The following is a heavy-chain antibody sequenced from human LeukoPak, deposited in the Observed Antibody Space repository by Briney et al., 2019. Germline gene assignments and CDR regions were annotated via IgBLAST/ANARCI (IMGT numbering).Heavy chain of an antibody. CDR3: AKSRSSSWYEPQSFFDY. D-gene: IGHD6-13*01. CDR1: GFTFSSYA. J-gene: IGHJ4*02. V-gene: IGHV3-23*01. Sequence: GGSLRLSCAASGFTFSSYAMSWVRQAPGKGLKWVSAISGSGGSTYYADSVKGRFTISRDNSKNTLYLQMNSLRAEDMAVYYCAKSRSSSWYEPQSFFDYWGQGTLVTVSS. CDR2: ISGSGGST.